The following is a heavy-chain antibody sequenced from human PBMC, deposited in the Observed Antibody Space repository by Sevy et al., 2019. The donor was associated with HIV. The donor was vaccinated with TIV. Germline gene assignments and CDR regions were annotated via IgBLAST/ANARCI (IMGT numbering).Heavy chain of an antibody. D-gene: IGHD3-10*01. Sequence: SETLSLTCAVSGYSISSGYYWGWIRQPPGKGLEWIGSIYHSGSTYYNPSLKSRVTISVDTSKNQFSLKLSSVTAADTAGYYCARYYYGSGSYGMDVWGQGTTVTVSS. CDR2: IYHSGST. CDR3: ARYYYGSGSYGMDV. J-gene: IGHJ6*02. V-gene: IGHV4-38-2*01. CDR1: GYSISSGYY.